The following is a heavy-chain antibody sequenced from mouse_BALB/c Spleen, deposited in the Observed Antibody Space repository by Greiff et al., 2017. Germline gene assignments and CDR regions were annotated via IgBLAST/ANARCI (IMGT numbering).Heavy chain of an antibody. Sequence: EVKLVESGPGLVKPSQSLSLTCTVTGYSITSDYAWNWIRQFPGNKLEWMGYISYSGSTSYNPSLKSRISITRDTSKNQFFLQLNSVTTEDTATYYCAIYDGYFPFAYWGQGTLVTVSA. V-gene: IGHV3-2*02. CDR1: GYSITSDYA. D-gene: IGHD2-3*01. CDR2: ISYSGST. CDR3: AIYDGYFPFAY. J-gene: IGHJ3*01.